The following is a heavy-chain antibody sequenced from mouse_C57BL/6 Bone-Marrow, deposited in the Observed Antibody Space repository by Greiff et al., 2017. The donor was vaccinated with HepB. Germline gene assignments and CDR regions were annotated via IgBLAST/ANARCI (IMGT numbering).Heavy chain of an antibody. CDR3: ARERGSYLYFDY. CDR2: IYPRSGNT. Sequence: VQLQQSGAELARPGASVKLSCKASGYTFTSYGISWVKQRTGQGLEWIGEIYPRSGNTYYNEKFKGKATLTADKSSSTAYMELRSLTSEDSAVYFCARERGSYLYFDYWGQGTTLTVYS. J-gene: IGHJ2*01. V-gene: IGHV1-81*01. D-gene: IGHD6-1*01. CDR1: GYTFTSYG.